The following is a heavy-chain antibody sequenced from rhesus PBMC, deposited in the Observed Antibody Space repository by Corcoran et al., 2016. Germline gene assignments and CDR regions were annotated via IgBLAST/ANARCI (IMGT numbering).Heavy chain of an antibody. D-gene: IGHD6-25*01. CDR2: TYGSGSST. CDR3: ARDQSQAAAVFDY. Sequence: LQLQESGPGLVKPSETLYVTCAVSGGSISSRYCSWIRQAPGKGLEWIGYTYGSGSSTNYNPSLKSRVTLSVDTAKNQLSLKLSSVTTADTAVYYCARDQSQAAAVFDYWGQGVLVTVSS. CDR1: GGSISSRY. J-gene: IGHJ4*01. V-gene: IGHV4-169*02.